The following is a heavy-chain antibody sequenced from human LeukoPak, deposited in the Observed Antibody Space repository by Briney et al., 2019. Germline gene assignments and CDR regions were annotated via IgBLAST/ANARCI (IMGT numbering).Heavy chain of an antibody. CDR1: GYTFTSYD. J-gene: IGHJ4*02. CDR3: ARGPVRILWFRESLYYFDY. V-gene: IGHV1-8*01. D-gene: IGHD3-10*01. Sequence: ASVKVSCKASGYTFTSYDINWVRQATGQGLEWMGWMNPNSGNTGYAQEFQGRVTMTRNTSISTAYMELSSLRSEDTAVYYCARGPVRILWFRESLYYFDYWGQGTLVTVSS. CDR2: MNPNSGNT.